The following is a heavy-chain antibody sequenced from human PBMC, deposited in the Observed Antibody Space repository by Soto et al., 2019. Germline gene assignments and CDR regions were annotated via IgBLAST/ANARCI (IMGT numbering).Heavy chain of an antibody. CDR3: ARALGIQLWSPAYYYYYGMDV. CDR1: GGTFSSYA. CDR2: IIPIFGTA. V-gene: IGHV1-69*06. D-gene: IGHD5-18*01. Sequence: GASVKVSCKASGGTFSSYAISWVRQAPGQGLEWMGGIIPIFGTANYAQKFQGRVTITADKSTSTAYMELSSLRSEDTAVYYCARALGIQLWSPAYYYYYGMDVWGQGTTVTVSS. J-gene: IGHJ6*02.